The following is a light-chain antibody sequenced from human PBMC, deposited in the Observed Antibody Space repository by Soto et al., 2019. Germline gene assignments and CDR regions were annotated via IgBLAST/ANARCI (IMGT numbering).Light chain of an antibody. CDR2: AAP. V-gene: IGKV1-9*01. CDR3: QPLNNYPRT. J-gene: IGKJ1*01. Sequence: DMQLTQSPSFLSASVGDRVTITCRASQGIGSSLAWYQQKPGKAPKLLIYAAPSLQSGVPSRFSGSGSGTQFTLTISSLQPEDFATYYCQPLNNYPRTFGQGTKVEIK. CDR1: QGIGSS.